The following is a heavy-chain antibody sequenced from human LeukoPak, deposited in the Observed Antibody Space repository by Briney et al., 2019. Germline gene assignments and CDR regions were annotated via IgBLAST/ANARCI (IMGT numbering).Heavy chain of an antibody. Sequence: GASVKVSCKASGYTFTSYYMHWVRQAPGQGLEWMGIINPSGGSTSYAQKFQGRVTMTRDTSTSTVYMELSSLRSEDTAVYYCQLSGYYYDSSGVSYMDVWGKGTTVTVSS. CDR1: GYTFTSYY. V-gene: IGHV1-46*01. D-gene: IGHD3-22*01. J-gene: IGHJ6*03. CDR2: INPSGGST. CDR3: QLSGYYYDSSGVSYMDV.